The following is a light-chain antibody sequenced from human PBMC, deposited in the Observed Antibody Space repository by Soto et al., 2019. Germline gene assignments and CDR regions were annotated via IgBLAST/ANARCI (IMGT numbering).Light chain of an antibody. CDR3: QQYGGYRST. Sequence: EIVLTQSPGTLSLSPGERATLSCRASQSISSSFVAWYQQRPGQAPRLLKYASSRRATGGPDRFSGSGSGRDFTLTIGRLEPEDFAVEYCQQYGGYRSTFGQGTKVEIK. CDR1: QSISSSF. J-gene: IGKJ1*01. CDR2: ASS. V-gene: IGKV3-20*01.